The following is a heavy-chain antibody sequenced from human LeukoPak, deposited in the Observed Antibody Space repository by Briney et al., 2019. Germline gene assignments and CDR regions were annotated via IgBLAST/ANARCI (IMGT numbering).Heavy chain of an antibody. D-gene: IGHD3-22*01. CDR3: ARDLSQYYYDSSGYAPFDP. Sequence: SVKVSCKASGGTLSSYAISWGRQAPGQGLEWMGGIIPIFGTANYAQKFQGRVTITTDESPSTAYMELSSLRSEDTAVYYCARDLSQYYYDSSGYAPFDPWGQGALVTVSS. V-gene: IGHV1-69*05. J-gene: IGHJ5*02. CDR2: IIPIFGTA. CDR1: GGTLSSYA.